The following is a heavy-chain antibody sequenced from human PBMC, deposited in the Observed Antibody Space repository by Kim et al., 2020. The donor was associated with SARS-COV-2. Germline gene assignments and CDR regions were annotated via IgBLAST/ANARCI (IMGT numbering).Heavy chain of an antibody. Sequence: GGSLRLSCAASGFTFNDYAMSWVRQAPGKGLEWVSAISASAGSTSYAASVKGRFTISRDNSRNTLYLQMNSLRADDTAVYYCAKGRGSASYFFDYWGQGT. CDR2: ISASAGST. V-gene: IGHV3-23*01. D-gene: IGHD6-19*01. CDR1: GFTFNDYA. J-gene: IGHJ4*02. CDR3: AKGRGSASYFFDY.